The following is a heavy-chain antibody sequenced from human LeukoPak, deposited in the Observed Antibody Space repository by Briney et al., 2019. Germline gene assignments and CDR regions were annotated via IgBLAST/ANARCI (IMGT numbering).Heavy chain of an antibody. V-gene: IGHV3-30*03. CDR3: ARDQSGTWTFDY. Sequence: PGGSLRLSCAASGFTLSGYGIHWVRQAPGKGLEWVAVISDDGNNKNYADSVKGRFTISRDNSKNTVYLQMNGLRAEDTAVYYCARDQSGTWTFDYWGQGTLVTVSS. J-gene: IGHJ4*02. D-gene: IGHD1-26*01. CDR1: GFTLSGYG. CDR2: ISDDGNNK.